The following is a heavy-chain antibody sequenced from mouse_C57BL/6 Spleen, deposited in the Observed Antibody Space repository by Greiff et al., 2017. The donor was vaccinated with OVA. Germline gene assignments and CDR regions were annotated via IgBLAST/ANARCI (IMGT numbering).Heavy chain of an antibody. Sequence: VQWVESGPGLVQPSQSLSITCTVSGFSLTSYGVHWVRQSPGKGLEWLGVIWSGGSTDYNAAFISRLSISKDNSKSQVFFKMNSLQADDTAIYYCARNDGYYEGNYFDYWGQGTTLTVSS. J-gene: IGHJ2*01. CDR3: ARNDGYYEGNYFDY. CDR2: IWSGGST. D-gene: IGHD2-3*01. CDR1: GFSLTSYG. V-gene: IGHV2-2*01.